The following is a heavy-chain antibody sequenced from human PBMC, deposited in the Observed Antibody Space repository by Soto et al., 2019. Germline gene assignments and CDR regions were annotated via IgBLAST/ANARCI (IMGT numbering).Heavy chain of an antibody. CDR2: ISASGASI. CDR3: AKATHYGDYYFDY. Sequence: GGSLRLSCAASGFTFDSYDMNWVRQAPGKGLGWVSGISASGASIFYTDSVKGRFSISRDNSRNTLFLQMDSLRAEDTAVYYCAKATHYGDYYFDYWGQGXQVTVSS. J-gene: IGHJ4*02. CDR1: GFTFDSYD. D-gene: IGHD4-17*01. V-gene: IGHV3-23*01.